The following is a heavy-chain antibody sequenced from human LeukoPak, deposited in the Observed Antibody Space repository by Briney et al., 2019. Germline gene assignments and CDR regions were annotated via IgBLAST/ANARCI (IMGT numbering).Heavy chain of an antibody. D-gene: IGHD2-15*01. CDR3: ARGECSGGSCVRDFDY. CDR1: GFTFSSYG. CDR2: IRYDGSNK. Sequence: PGGSLRLSCAASGFTFSSYGMHWVRQAPGKGLEWVAFIRYDGSNKYYADSVKGRFTISRDSSKNTLYLQMNSLRAEDTAVYYCARGECSGGSCVRDFDYWGQGTLVTVSP. V-gene: IGHV3-30*02. J-gene: IGHJ4*02.